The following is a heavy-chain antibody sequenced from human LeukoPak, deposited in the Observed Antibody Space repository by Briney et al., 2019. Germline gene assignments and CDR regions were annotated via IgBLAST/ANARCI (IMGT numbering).Heavy chain of an antibody. CDR2: GYDSGST. D-gene: IGHD3-10*01. CDR1: GVSISSSSYY. J-gene: IGHJ4*01. V-gene: IGHV4-39*07. CDR3: ARDSGADYYGSGRSQFDY. Sequence: SETLSLTCTVSGVSISSSSYYWGWLRQPPGKGLEWVVSGYDSGSTYYHPSLTIRVTISVDTSKIQSSLKLSSVTAADTAVYYCARDSGADYYGSGRSQFDYWGQGNLGTGSS.